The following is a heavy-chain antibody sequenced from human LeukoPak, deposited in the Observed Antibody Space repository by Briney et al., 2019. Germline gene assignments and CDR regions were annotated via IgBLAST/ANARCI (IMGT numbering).Heavy chain of an antibody. CDR3: ARLSSGSNPPFDY. V-gene: IGHV4-59*08. Sequence: PSETLSLTCTVSGGSINNYYWSWVRQTPGKGLECIGYIYYTGSTNYNPSLKSRITMSVDTSTNQFSLKLRSVTAADTAVYYCARLSSGSNPPFDYWGQGTLVTVSS. D-gene: IGHD3-22*01. J-gene: IGHJ4*02. CDR2: IYYTGST. CDR1: GGSINNYY.